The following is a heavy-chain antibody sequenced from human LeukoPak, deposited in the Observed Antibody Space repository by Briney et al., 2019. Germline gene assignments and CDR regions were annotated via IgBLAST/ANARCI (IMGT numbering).Heavy chain of an antibody. D-gene: IGHD5-18*01. CDR1: GFTFSSYG. J-gene: IGHJ6*03. V-gene: IGHV3-23*01. CDR3: AKSFGGYSYGSPLGYYNYMDV. CDR2: ISGSVGST. Sequence: GGSLRLSCAASGFTFSSYGMSWVRQAPGKGLEWVSGISGSVGSTYYADSVKGRLTISRDNSKNTLYLQMNSLRAEDTAVYYCAKSFGGYSYGSPLGYYNYMDVWGKGTTVTVSS.